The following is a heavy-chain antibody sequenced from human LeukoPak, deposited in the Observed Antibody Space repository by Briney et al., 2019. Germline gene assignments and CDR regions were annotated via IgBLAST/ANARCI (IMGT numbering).Heavy chain of an antibody. Sequence: GGSLRLSCAASGFTFSSYAMHWVRQAPGKGLEYVSAISSNGGSTYYANCVKGRFTISRDNSKNTLYLQMGSLRAEDMAVYYCARGSVTGDDAFDIWGQGQWSPSLQ. CDR3: ARGSVTGDDAFDI. D-gene: IGHD1-20*01. V-gene: IGHV3-64*01. J-gene: IGHJ3*02. CDR2: ISSNGGST. CDR1: GFTFSSYA.